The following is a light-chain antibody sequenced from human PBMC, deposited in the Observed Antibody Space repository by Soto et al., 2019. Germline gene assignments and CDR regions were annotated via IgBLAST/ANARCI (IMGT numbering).Light chain of an antibody. CDR3: QQRSNWPPSIT. CDR2: DAS. CDR1: QSVSSF. V-gene: IGKV3-11*01. J-gene: IGKJ5*01. Sequence: EIVFTQSPATLSLSPGERATLSCRASQSVSSFLAWYQQKPGKAPRLLIYDASNSATGIPARFSGSGSGTDFTLTISSLEPEDFAVYYCQQRSNWPPSITFGQGTRLEIK.